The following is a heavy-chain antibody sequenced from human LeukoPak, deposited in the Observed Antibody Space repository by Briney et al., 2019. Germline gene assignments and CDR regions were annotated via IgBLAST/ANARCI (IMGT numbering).Heavy chain of an antibody. CDR3: ARPGPYDILTGYYMGAAFDI. CDR2: IYPGDSDT. V-gene: IGHV5-51*01. J-gene: IGHJ3*02. CDR1: GYSFTSYW. D-gene: IGHD3-9*01. Sequence: GESLKISCKGSGYSFTSYWIGWVRQMPGKGLEWMGIIYPGDSDTRYSPSFQGQVTISADKSISTAYLQWSSLKASDTAMYYCARPGPYDILTGYYMGAAFDIWGQGTMVTVSS.